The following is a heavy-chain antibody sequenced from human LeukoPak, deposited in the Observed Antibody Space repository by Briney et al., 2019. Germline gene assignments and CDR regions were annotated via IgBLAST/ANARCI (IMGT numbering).Heavy chain of an antibody. CDR3: ARDYCSGGSCFDY. CDR1: GFTFSSYS. CDR2: ISSSSYI. D-gene: IGHD2-15*01. V-gene: IGHV3-21*01. Sequence: GGSLRLSCAASGFTFSSYSMNWVRQAPGKGLEWVSSISSSSYIYYADSVKGRFTISRDNAKNSLYLQMNSLRAEDTAVYYCARDYCSGGSCFDYWGQGTLVTVSS. J-gene: IGHJ4*02.